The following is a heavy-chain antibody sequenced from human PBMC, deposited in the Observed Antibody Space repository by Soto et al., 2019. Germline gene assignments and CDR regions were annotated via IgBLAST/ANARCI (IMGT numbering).Heavy chain of an antibody. CDR1: GFPFIDAW. Sequence: EVRLVESGGGSVKPGGSLRLSCAASGFPFIDAWMTWVRQASGKGLQWIGRIRSNADGGTTDLAAPVRGRFSISRDDSKDTLYLHMNSLKIDDTAVYFCSTALRRDSALGAYWGQGTLVSVSS. CDR3: STALRRDSALGAY. V-gene: IGHV3-15*01. J-gene: IGHJ4*02. CDR2: IRSNADGGTT. D-gene: IGHD3-16*01.